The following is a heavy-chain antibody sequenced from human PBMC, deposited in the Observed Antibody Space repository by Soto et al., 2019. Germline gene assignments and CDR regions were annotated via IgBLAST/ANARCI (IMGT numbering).Heavy chain of an antibody. CDR2: FSGSGADT. V-gene: IGHV3-23*01. CDR1: GFTLRTNG. Sequence: GGSLRLSCAATGFTLRTNGMSWVRQAPGKGLEWVSSFSGSGADTYYADSLKGRFTISRDNSKNTLYLQMNSLRAEDTALYYCAGHGGYSYLGQGTLVTVSS. D-gene: IGHD4-17*01. J-gene: IGHJ4*02. CDR3: AGHGGYSY.